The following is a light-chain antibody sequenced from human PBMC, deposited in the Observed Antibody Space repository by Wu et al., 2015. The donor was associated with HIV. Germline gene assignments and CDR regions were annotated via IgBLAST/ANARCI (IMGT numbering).Light chain of an antibody. Sequence: DIVLTQSPATLSLSPGERAALSCRASQSISGYLAWFQQKPGQAPRLLIYDTSNRATGIPARFSGSGSGTDFTLTISSLEPEDFTVYYCQQRINWPPSFTFGGGTEAGDQT. CDR3: QQRINWPPSFT. V-gene: IGKV3-11*01. CDR1: QSISGY. J-gene: IGKJ4*01. CDR2: DTS.